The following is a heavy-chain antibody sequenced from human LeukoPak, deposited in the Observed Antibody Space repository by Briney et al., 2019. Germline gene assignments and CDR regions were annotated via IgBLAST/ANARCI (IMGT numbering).Heavy chain of an antibody. J-gene: IGHJ3*02. Sequence: ASVKVSCKASGYIFTTYNIHWVRQAPGQGPHWMGLVNPSTGGTTYAQKFQGRVSMTRDTSTSTLYMELSSLRFEDTAVYYCARPYDRGGYDAFDIWGQGTMVTVSS. CDR1: GYIFTTYN. CDR2: VNPSTGGT. D-gene: IGHD3-22*01. V-gene: IGHV1-46*01. CDR3: ARPYDRGGYDAFDI.